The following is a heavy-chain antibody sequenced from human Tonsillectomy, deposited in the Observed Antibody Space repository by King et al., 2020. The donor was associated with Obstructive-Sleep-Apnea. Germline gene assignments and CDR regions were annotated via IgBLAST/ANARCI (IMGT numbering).Heavy chain of an antibody. V-gene: IGHV1-58*02. J-gene: IGHJ6*02. Sequence: VQLVQSGPEVKKPGTSVKVSCKASGFTFSDSAIQWVRQTRGQRLEWIGWIVVGSGNTNYAQKFQERVTITRDKSTSTGYMELSGLRSDDTAVYYCAADPCDGGSCYSIVKLLYYYGMDVWGQGTTVTVSS. D-gene: IGHD2-15*01. CDR1: GFTFSDSA. CDR3: AADPCDGGSCYSIVKLLYYYGMDV. CDR2: IVVGSGNT.